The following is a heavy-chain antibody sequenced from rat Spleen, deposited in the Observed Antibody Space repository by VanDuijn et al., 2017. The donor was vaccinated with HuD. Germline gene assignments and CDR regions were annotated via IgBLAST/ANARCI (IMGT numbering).Heavy chain of an antibody. D-gene: IGHD4-3*01. Sequence: EVQLQESGPGLVKPSQSLSLTCSVTGYSITSNYWGWIRKFPGNKMEWMGFTTYSGTTTYNPSLKSRISITLDTSKNQFFLQLNSVTTEDTATYYCAVSGYGYWGQGIMVTVSS. CDR1: GYSITSNY. CDR3: AVSGYGY. V-gene: IGHV3-1*01. CDR2: TTYSGTT. J-gene: IGHJ2*01.